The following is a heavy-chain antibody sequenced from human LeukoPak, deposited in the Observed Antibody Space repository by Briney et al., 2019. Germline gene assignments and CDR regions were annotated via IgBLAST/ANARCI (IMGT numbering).Heavy chain of an antibody. J-gene: IGHJ4*02. V-gene: IGHV3-23*05. Sequence: GGSLRLSCAASGFTFSSYAMNWVRLSAGKGLEWVSAITDNGNTTYYADSVKGRFTISRDNSKNTLYLQMDSLRAEDTAVYYCATLRLSDHFDYWGQGTLVTVSS. CDR2: ITDNGNTT. CDR3: ATLRLSDHFDY. CDR1: GFTFSSYA. D-gene: IGHD2-15*01.